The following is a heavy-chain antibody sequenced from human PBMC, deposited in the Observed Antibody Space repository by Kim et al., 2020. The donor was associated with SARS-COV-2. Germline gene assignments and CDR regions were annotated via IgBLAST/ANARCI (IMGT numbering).Heavy chain of an antibody. Sequence: DSVKGRFTISRDNPKGTLYLQMHSLRAEDTAVYFCAKGPYHYGSGSYFDNWGQGTLVTVSS. CDR3: AKGPYHYGSGSYFDN. J-gene: IGHJ4*02. D-gene: IGHD3-10*01. V-gene: IGHV3-23*01.